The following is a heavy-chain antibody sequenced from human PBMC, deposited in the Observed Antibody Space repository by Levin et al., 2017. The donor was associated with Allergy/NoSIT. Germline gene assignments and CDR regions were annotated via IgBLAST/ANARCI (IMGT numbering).Heavy chain of an antibody. CDR2: IYPGDSDT. Sequence: GGSLRLSCKGSGSSFTSYWIGWVRQMPGKGLEWMGIIYPGDSDTRYSPSFQGQVTISADKSISTAYLQWSSLKASDTAMYYCARHGMVRGVIPENADYWGQGTLVTVSS. V-gene: IGHV5-51*01. CDR3: ARHGMVRGVIPENADY. J-gene: IGHJ4*02. D-gene: IGHD3-10*01. CDR1: GSSFTSYW.